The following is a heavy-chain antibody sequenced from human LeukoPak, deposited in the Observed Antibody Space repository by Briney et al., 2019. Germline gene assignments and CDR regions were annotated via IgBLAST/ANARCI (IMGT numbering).Heavy chain of an antibody. CDR3: AKALEGPNWFDP. J-gene: IGHJ5*02. CDR2: ISGSGGST. CDR1: GFTFSSYA. V-gene: IGHV3-23*01. Sequence: GASLRLSCAASGFTFSSYAMSWVRQAPGKRLEWVSAISGSGGSTYYADSVKGRFTISRDNSKNTLYLQMNSLRAEDTAVYYCAKALEGPNWFDPWGQGTLVTVSS.